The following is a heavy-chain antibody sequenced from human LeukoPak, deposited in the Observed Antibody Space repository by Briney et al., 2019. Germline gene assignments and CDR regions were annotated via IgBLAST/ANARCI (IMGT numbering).Heavy chain of an antibody. D-gene: IGHD3-10*01. CDR2: TTSVGSST. V-gene: IGHV3-11*04. J-gene: IGHJ4*02. CDR3: ASPLSYGSGNLGH. Sequence: GGSLRLSCAGSGFTFGDYSMTWVRQAPGRGLEWLSFTTSVGSSTFYADSVRGRFTISRDNAKNSLFPYMNSLRADDTAVYYCASPLSYGSGNLGHWGQGTLVTVSA. CDR1: GFTFGDYS.